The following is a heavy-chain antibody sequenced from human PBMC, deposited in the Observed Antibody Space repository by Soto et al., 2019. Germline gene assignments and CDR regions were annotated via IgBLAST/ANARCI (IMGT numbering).Heavy chain of an antibody. CDR2: ISGSGGST. CDR3: AKDATPFDI. CDR1: GLTFPTYE. J-gene: IGHJ3*02. Sequence: PGGSLRLSCPASGLTFPTYEMRWVRQAPGKGLEWVSAISGSGGSTYYADSVKGRFTISRDNSKSALYLQMNSLSAEDTAVYYCAKDATPFDIWGQGSMVTVSS. V-gene: IGHV3-23*01. D-gene: IGHD2-15*01.